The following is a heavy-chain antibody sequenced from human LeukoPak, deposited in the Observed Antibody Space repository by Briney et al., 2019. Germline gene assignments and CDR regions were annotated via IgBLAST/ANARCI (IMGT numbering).Heavy chain of an antibody. CDR3: ARRPPNSGSYYGPSGLDY. CDR1: GGSISSDSYH. CDR2: IYYSGDT. V-gene: IGHV4-39*07. J-gene: IGHJ4*02. D-gene: IGHD1-26*01. Sequence: SETLSLTCTVSGGSISSDSYHWGWIRQPPGKGLEWIGSIYYSGDTNYNPSLKSRVTMSVVTSKNQFSLKLRSVTAADTAVYYCARRPPNSGSYYGPSGLDYWGQGTLVIVSS.